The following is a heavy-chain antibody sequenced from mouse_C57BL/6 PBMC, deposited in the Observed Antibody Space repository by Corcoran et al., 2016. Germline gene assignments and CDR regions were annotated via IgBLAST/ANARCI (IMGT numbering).Heavy chain of an antibody. CDR3: AREEAFITTVVAPSYWYFDG. J-gene: IGHJ1*03. Sequence: QIQLVQSGPELKKPGETVKISCKASGYTFTTYGMSWVKQAPGKGLKWMGWINTYSGVPTYADDFKGRFAFSLETSASTAYLQINNLKNEDTATYFCAREEAFITTVVAPSYWYFDGWGTGTTVTVSS. D-gene: IGHD1-1*01. CDR2: INTYSGVP. CDR1: GYTFTTYG. V-gene: IGHV9-3*01.